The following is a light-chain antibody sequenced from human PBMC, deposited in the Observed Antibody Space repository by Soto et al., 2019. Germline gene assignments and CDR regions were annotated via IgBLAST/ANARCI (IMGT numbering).Light chain of an antibody. J-gene: IGLJ7*01. CDR3: GADHGSGSNCVYV. Sequence: QSVLTQPPSASASLGASVTLTCTLSSGYSNYKVDWYQQRPGKGPRFVVRVGTGGIVGSKGDGIPGRFSVLGSGLNRYLTIKNIQEEDESDYHCGADHGSGSNCVYVFGGGTQLTVL. CDR1: SGYSNYK. V-gene: IGLV9-49*01. CDR2: VGTGGIVG.